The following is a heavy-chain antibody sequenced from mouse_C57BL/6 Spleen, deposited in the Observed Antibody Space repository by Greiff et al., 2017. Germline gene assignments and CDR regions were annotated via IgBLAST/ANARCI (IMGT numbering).Heavy chain of an antibody. Sequence: QVQLQQSGAELVKPGASVKISCKASGSAFSSYWMNWVKQRPGQGLEWIGEIYPGHGDTNYNGKFKGKATLTADKSSSTAYLQLSSLASEDSAVLFCARERCGGCYVDYWGKGTTLTVSS. CDR1: GSAFSSYW. CDR3: ARERCGGCYVDY. J-gene: IGHJ2*01. CDR2: IYPGHGDT. D-gene: IGHD3-3*01. V-gene: IGHV1-80*01.